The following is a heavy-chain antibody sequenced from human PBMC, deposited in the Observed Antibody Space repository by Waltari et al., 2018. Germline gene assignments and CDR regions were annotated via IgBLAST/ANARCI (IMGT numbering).Heavy chain of an antibody. J-gene: IGHJ4*02. Sequence: VQLVESGGGVVQPGGSLRLSCAASGFTFSSYGMHWVRQAPGKGLEWVSSISSSSSYIYYADSVKGRFTISRDNAKNSLYLQMNSLRAEDTAVYYCARDYGVGATDYWGQGTLVTVSS. CDR2: ISSSSSYI. CDR3: ARDYGVGATDY. CDR1: GFTFSSYG. D-gene: IGHD1-26*01. V-gene: IGHV3-21*01.